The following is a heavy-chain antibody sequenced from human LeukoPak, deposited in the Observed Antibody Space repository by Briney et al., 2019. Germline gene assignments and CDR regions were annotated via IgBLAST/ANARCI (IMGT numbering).Heavy chain of an antibody. J-gene: IGHJ4*02. Sequence: SETLSLTCTVSGGSISSHYWTWIRQPAEKGLEYIGRMYSTGSTNYNPSLKSRVTMSVDTSKSQFSLKLTSVTAADTAVYFCARFRDTVNIIDYWGQGTLVTVSS. D-gene: IGHD5-24*01. CDR2: MYSTGST. CDR1: GGSISSHY. CDR3: ARFRDTVNIIDY. V-gene: IGHV4-4*07.